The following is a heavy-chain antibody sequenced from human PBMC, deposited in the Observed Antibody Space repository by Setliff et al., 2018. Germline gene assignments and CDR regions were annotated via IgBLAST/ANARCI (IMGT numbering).Heavy chain of an antibody. CDR1: GYTFSNYG. CDR3: ARVESMVWGKNILRHFDY. V-gene: IGHV1-18*01. D-gene: IGHD3-10*01. J-gene: IGHJ4*02. CDR2: VTVYNGNT. Sequence: GASVKVSCKASGYTFSNYGVTWVRQAPGQGLEWMGWVTVYNGNTKYAQNLQGRLTLTTDISTSTAYMELGSLTTDDTAVYYCARVESMVWGKNILRHFDYWGQGIQVTVSS.